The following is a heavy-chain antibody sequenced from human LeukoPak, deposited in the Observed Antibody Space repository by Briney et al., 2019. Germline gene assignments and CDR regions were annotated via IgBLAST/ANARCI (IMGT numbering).Heavy chain of an antibody. CDR3: ARDTPPLIAAAGTSTDAFDI. CDR1: GFTFSSYS. V-gene: IGHV4-39*07. Sequence: GSLRLSCAASGFTFSSYSMNWIRQPPGKGLEWIGIIYYSGSTYYNPSLKSRVTISVDTSKNQFSLKLSSVTAADTAVYYCARDTPPLIAAAGTSTDAFDIWGQGTMVTVSS. D-gene: IGHD6-13*01. CDR2: IYYSGST. J-gene: IGHJ3*02.